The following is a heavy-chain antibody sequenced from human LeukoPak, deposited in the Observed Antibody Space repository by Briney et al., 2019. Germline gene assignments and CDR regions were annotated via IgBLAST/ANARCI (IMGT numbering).Heavy chain of an antibody. CDR1: GGTFSSYA. V-gene: IGHV1-69*13. CDR2: IIPIFGTA. J-gene: IGHJ4*02. CDR3: ARQPNSFADTAMFTDDPFDY. Sequence: ASVKVSCKASGGTFSSYAISWVRQAPGQGLEWMGGIIPIFGTANYAQKFQGRVTITADESTSTAYMELSSLRSEDTAVYYCARQPNSFADTAMFTDDPFDYWGQGTLVTVSS. D-gene: IGHD5-18*01.